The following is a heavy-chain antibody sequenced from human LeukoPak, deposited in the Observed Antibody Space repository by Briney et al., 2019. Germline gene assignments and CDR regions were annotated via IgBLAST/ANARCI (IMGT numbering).Heavy chain of an antibody. CDR2: INPSGGST. V-gene: IGHV1-46*01. CDR1: GYTFTSYY. CDR3: ARDYIVLRIVSNTAMGY. Sequence: ASVKVSCKASGYTFTSYYMHWVRQAPGQGLEWMGIINPSGGSTSYAQKFQGRVTMTRDTSTSTVYMELSSLRSEDTAVYYCARDYIVLRIVSNTAMGYWGQGNLVTVSS. D-gene: IGHD5-18*01. J-gene: IGHJ4*02.